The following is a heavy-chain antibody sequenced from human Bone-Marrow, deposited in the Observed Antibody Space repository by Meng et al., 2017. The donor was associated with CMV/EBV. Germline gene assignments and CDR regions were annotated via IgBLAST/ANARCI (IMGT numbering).Heavy chain of an antibody. J-gene: IGHJ6*02. CDR3: ARGSGSYMNYYYYGMDV. D-gene: IGHD1-26*01. Sequence: GGSLRLSCAASGFTFSRYAMHWVRQAPGKGLEGVAVISYDGSNKYYADSVKGRFTISRDNSKNSLYLQMNSLRAEDTAVYYCARGSGSYMNYYYYGMDVWGQGTTVTVSS. CDR1: GFTFSRYA. CDR2: ISYDGSNK. V-gene: IGHV3-30-3*01.